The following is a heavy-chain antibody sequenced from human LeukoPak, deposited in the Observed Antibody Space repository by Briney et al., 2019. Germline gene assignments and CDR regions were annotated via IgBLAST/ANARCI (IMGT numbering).Heavy chain of an antibody. CDR3: ARNVRYFYYMDV. V-gene: IGHV1-18*01. J-gene: IGHJ6*03. CDR2: IGAYNGNT. CDR1: GYTFTSYG. Sequence: ASVKVSCKASGYTFTSYGISWVRQAPGQGLEWMGWIGAYNGNTNYAQKLQGRVTMTTDTSTSTAYMELRSLRSDDTAVYYCARNVRYFYYMDVWGKGTTVTVSS.